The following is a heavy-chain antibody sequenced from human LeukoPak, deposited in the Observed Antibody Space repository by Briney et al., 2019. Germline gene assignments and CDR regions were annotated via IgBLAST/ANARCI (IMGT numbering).Heavy chain of an antibody. CDR3: ARDRLNRADCGTDCYSAVFDY. Sequence: GGSLRLSCATSGFTLSSYNMAWVRQTPGKGLEWVAVIASHAGDAHYSDSVKGRFTISRDNSKNTLYLQMNNLGVEDTAVYYCARDRLNRADCGTDCYSAVFDYWGQGALVTVSS. CDR2: IASHAGDA. V-gene: IGHV3-30*03. CDR1: GFTLSSYN. D-gene: IGHD2-21*02. J-gene: IGHJ4*02.